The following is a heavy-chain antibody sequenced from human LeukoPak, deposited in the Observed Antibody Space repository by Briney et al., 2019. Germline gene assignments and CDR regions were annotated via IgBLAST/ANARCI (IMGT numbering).Heavy chain of an antibody. J-gene: IGHJ4*02. V-gene: IGHV4-38-2*02. CDR3: ARAVIVVVTATYYFDY. D-gene: IGHD2-21*02. CDR2: IYHSGST. CDR1: GFSISSGYY. Sequence: SETLSLTCTVSGFSISSGYYWGWIRQPPGKGLEWIGSIYHSGSTYYNPSLKSRVTISVDTSKNQFSLKLSSVTAADTAVYYCARAVIVVVTATYYFDYWGQGTLVTVSS.